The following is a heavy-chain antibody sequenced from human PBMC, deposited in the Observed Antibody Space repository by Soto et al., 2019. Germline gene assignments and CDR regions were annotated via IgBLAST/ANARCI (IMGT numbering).Heavy chain of an antibody. CDR2: ISIGGTTK. CDR1: GFTFSTYS. J-gene: IGHJ4*02. CDR3: ARDGGFHPYRSDY. V-gene: IGHV3-30-3*01. Sequence: QVHLVESGGGVVQPGTSLTLSCAASGFTFSTYSMHWVRQSPGRGLEWVAVISIGGTTKYYADSVKGRFTISRDDSKYTVSLQMTSLRIEDTAVYYCARDGGFHPYRSDYWGQGILVTVSS. D-gene: IGHD2-15*01.